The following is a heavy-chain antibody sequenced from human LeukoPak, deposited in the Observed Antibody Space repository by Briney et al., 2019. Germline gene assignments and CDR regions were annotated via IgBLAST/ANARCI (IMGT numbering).Heavy chain of an antibody. CDR2: ISGSGGST. CDR3: ARGDTNFDY. V-gene: IGHV3-23*01. D-gene: IGHD5-18*01. J-gene: IGHJ4*02. CDR1: GFTFSSYA. Sequence: GGSLRLSCAASGFTFSSYAMSWVRQATGKGLEWVSVISGSGGSTYYADSVKGRFTISRDKSKNTLYLQMNSLRAEDTAVHYCARGDTNFDYWGQGTLVTVSS.